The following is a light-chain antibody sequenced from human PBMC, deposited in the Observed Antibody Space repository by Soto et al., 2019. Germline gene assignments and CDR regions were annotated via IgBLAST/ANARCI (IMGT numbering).Light chain of an antibody. CDR1: QGISSA. V-gene: IGKV1-13*02. Sequence: AIQLTQSPSSLSASVGDRVTITCRASQGISSALAWYQQKPGKAPKLLIYDASNLESGVPSRFSGSGSGTDFTLTISSLQPEVFATYYCQQFKSYPLTFGGGTKVEIK. CDR2: DAS. CDR3: QQFKSYPLT. J-gene: IGKJ4*01.